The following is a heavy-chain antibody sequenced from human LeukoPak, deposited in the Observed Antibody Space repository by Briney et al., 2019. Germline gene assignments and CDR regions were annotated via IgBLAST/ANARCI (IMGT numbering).Heavy chain of an antibody. V-gene: IGHV3-21*01. J-gene: IGHJ4*02. CDR3: ARVRLRKDIVATDYFDY. CDR1: GFTFSSYS. Sequence: PGGSLRLSCAASGFTFSSYSMNGVRQAPGKGLEWVSSISSSSSYIYYADSVRGRFTISRDNAKNSLYLQMNSLRAEDTAVYYCARVRLRKDIVATDYFDYWGQGTLVTVSS. CDR2: ISSSSSYI. D-gene: IGHD5-12*01.